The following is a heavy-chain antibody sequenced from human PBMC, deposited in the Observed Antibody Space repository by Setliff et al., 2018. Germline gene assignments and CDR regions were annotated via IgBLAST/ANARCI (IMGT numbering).Heavy chain of an antibody. CDR3: TKDLNRWVGEFAFGV. D-gene: IGHD3-10*01. V-gene: IGHV1-2*02. Sequence: ASVKVSCKASGYIFAGYYMHWLRQAPGQGLEWMGYVNPIGGGATYAQKFQGRVTLTRDTPITTTYMELNSLRSDDTAVYYCTKDLNRWVGEFAFGVWGQGTMVTVSS. CDR2: VNPIGGGA. J-gene: IGHJ3*01. CDR1: GYIFAGYY.